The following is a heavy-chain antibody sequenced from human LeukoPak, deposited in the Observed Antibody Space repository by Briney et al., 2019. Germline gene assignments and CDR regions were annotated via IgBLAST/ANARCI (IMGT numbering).Heavy chain of an antibody. CDR1: GFTFSDYY. CDR2: ISSSGSTI. Sequence: GGSLRLSCAASGFTFSDYYMSWIRQAPGKGLEWVSYISSSGSTIYYADSVKGRFAISRDNAKNSLYLQMNSLRAEDTAVYYCARARHYYDSSGYGYWGQGTLVTVSS. CDR3: ARARHYYDSSGYGY. V-gene: IGHV3-11*01. D-gene: IGHD3-22*01. J-gene: IGHJ4*02.